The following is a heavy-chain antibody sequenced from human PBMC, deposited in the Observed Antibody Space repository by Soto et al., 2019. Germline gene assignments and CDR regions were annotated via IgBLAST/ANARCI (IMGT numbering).Heavy chain of an antibody. CDR3: VSGDIYYYYGMDV. CDR2: IYYSGST. Sequence: QVQLQESGPGLVKPSQTLSLTCTVSGGSISSGDYYWRWIRQPPGKGLEWIGYIYYSGSTYYNPSRNSRVTISVHTSKDQFALKLSSLTAADTSVYYWVSGDIYYYYGMDVWGQGTTVTVSS. J-gene: IGHJ6*02. CDR1: GGSISSGDYY. D-gene: IGHD4-17*01. V-gene: IGHV4-30-4*01.